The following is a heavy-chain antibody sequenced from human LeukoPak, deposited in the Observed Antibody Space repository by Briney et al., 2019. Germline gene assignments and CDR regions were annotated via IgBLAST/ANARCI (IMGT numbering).Heavy chain of an antibody. V-gene: IGHV3-23*01. J-gene: IGHJ4*02. D-gene: IGHD3-9*01. CDR3: AKKKSVYDILTGTIDY. CDR2: ISGSGTGT. Sequence: GGSLRLSCAASGFTFSSYSMNWVRQAPGKGLEWVSAISGSGTGTYYADSVKGRFTISRDNSKNTLYLQMKSLRAEDTAVYYCAKKKSVYDILTGTIDYWGQGTLVTVSS. CDR1: GFTFSSYS.